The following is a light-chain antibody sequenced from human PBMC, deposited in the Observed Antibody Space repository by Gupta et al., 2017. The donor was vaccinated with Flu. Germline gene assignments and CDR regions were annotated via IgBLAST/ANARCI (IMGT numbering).Light chain of an antibody. CDR3: QQYDSYPLT. V-gene: IGKV1-5*03. Sequence: DLQMTQSPSTLSASVGDRVTMTCRASQTFNSWLAWFQQKPGKAPKLLIHKASTLESGVPSRFSGSGSGTEFTLTISSLQPDDFATYFCQQYDSYPLTFGGETKVEIK. CDR2: KAS. J-gene: IGKJ4*01. CDR1: QTFNSW.